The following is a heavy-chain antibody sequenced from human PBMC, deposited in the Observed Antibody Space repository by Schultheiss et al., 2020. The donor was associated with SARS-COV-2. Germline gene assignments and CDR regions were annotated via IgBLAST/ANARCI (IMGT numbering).Heavy chain of an antibody. CDR2: IYYSGST. Sequence: SETLSLTCTVSGGSISSYYWSWIRQPPGRGLEWIGYIYYSGSTYYNPSLKSRVTISVDRSKNQFSLKLSSVTAADTAVYYCARVISGSYYFDYWGQGTL. CDR3: ARVISGSYYFDY. CDR1: GGSISSYY. J-gene: IGHJ4*02. V-gene: IGHV4-59*01. D-gene: IGHD1-26*01.